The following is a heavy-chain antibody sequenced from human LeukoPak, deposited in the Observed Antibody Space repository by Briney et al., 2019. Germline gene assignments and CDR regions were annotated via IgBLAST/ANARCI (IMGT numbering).Heavy chain of an antibody. Sequence: GGSLRLSCAASGFTFSSYGMHWVRQAPGKGLEWVAVISYDGSNKYYADSVKGRFTISRDNSKNTLYLQMNSLRAEDTAVYYCAKDQSAVAGHPFDYWGQGTLVTVSS. D-gene: IGHD6-19*01. CDR3: AKDQSAVAGHPFDY. CDR1: GFTFSSYG. V-gene: IGHV3-30*18. CDR2: ISYDGSNK. J-gene: IGHJ4*02.